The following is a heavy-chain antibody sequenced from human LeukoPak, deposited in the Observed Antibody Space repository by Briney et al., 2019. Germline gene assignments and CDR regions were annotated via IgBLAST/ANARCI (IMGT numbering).Heavy chain of an antibody. CDR3: ASDSSGWSQLKEY. CDR1: GFTFSTYW. V-gene: IGHV3-7*01. J-gene: IGHJ4*02. D-gene: IGHD6-19*01. CDR2: IKQDGSEK. Sequence: GGSLRLSCAASGFTFSTYWMSWVRQAPGKGPEWVANIKQDGSEKYYVDSVKGRFTISRDNAKNSLYLQMNSLRAEDTAVYYCASDSSGWSQLKEYWGQGTLVTVSS.